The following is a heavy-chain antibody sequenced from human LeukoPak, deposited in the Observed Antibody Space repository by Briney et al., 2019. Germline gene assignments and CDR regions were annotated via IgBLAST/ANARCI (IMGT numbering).Heavy chain of an antibody. Sequence: GGSLRLSCAASGFTFSSYPMHWVRQAPGKGLEWVAVISYDGSNKYYADSVKGRFTISRDNSKNTLYLQVNSLRAEDTAVFYCARAPPPSDSSGYYLGYYFDYWGQGTLVTVSS. D-gene: IGHD3-22*01. CDR2: ISYDGSNK. V-gene: IGHV3-30-3*01. CDR1: GFTFSSYP. CDR3: ARAPPPSDSSGYYLGYYFDY. J-gene: IGHJ4*02.